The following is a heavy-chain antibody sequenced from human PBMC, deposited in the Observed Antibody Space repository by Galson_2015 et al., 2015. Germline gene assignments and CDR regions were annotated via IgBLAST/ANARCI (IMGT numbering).Heavy chain of an antibody. D-gene: IGHD4-17*01. CDR3: AREWTVTTLDY. Sequence: SLRLSCAASGFTFSSYGMHWVRQAPGKGLEWVAVIWYDGSNKYYADSVKGRFTISRDNSKNTLYLQMNSLRAEDTAVYYCAREWTVTTLDYWGQGTLVTVSS. CDR2: IWYDGSNK. CDR1: GFTFSSYG. V-gene: IGHV3-33*01. J-gene: IGHJ4*02.